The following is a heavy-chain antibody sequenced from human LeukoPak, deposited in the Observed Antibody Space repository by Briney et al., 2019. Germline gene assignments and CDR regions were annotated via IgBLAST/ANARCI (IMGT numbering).Heavy chain of an antibody. V-gene: IGHV3-30*03. Sequence: PGGSLRLSCAASGFTFRSYAMHWVRQAPGKGLEWVAVISYDAINKYYADSVKGRFTISRDNSKNTLYLQMNSLRAEDTAVYYCARAGITMVGRYYYYYMDVWGKGTTVTISS. CDR1: GFTFRSYA. CDR3: ARAGITMVGRYYYYYMDV. D-gene: IGHD3-10*01. J-gene: IGHJ6*03. CDR2: ISYDAINK.